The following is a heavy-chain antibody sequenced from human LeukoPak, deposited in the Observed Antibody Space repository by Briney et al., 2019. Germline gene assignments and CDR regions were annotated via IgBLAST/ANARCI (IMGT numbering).Heavy chain of an antibody. V-gene: IGHV3-30*02. CDR3: AKPTSLKDANYGLTVTNY. CDR2: IRYDGNIK. CDR1: GFNFSAYG. Sequence: GGSLRLSCAASGFNFSAYGMHWVRQDPGEGLEWMTFIRYDGNIKYYADSVKGRFTISRDNSKNTLDLQMNSLRVEDTAVYYCAKPTSLKDANYGLTVTNYWGQGILVTVSS. D-gene: IGHD3-10*01. J-gene: IGHJ4*02.